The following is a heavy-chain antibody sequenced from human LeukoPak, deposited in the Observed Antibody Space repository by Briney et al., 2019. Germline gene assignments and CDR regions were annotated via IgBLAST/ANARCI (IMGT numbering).Heavy chain of an antibody. CDR3: ARGRVPATIAPFDY. CDR1: GYTFTGYY. D-gene: IGHD2-2*01. CDR2: INPNSGGT. J-gene: IGHJ4*02. V-gene: IGHV1-2*02. Sequence: ASVTVSCKTSGYTFTGYYIHWVRQAPGQGLEWMGWINPNSGGTNFAQKFQDRVTMTRDTSINTVHMDLSRLTSDDTAVYYCARGRVPATIAPFDYWGQGTLVTVSS.